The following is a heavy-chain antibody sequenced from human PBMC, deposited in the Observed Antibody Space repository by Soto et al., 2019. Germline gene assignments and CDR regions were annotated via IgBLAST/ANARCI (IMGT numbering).Heavy chain of an antibody. CDR1: GFTFSDYY. CDR3: ARVXPXFWSGYRYYXDY. D-gene: IGHD3-3*01. V-gene: IGHV3-11*01. CDR2: ISSSGSTI. Sequence: QVQLVESGGGLVKPGGSLRLSCAASGFTFSDYYMSWIRQAPGKGLEWVSYISSSGSTIYYADSVKGRFTXSRDXAKXXXXXXXXXXXXXXXXXXXXARVXPXFWSGYRYYXDYWGQGTLVTVSS. J-gene: IGHJ4*02.